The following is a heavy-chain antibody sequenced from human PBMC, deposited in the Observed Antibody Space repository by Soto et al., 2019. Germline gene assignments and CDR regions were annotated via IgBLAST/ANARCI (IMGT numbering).Heavy chain of an antibody. CDR1: GGSISSGDYY. CDR3: VRLIGNSWLDS. J-gene: IGHJ5*01. D-gene: IGHD2-8*01. Sequence: PSETLSLTCTVSGGSISSGDYYWSWIRQPPGKGLEWIGYIHYSGSTYYNPSLKSRITINPDTSNNQFSLHLSSVTPDDTAVYYCVRLIGNSWLDSWGQGTPVTVSS. V-gene: IGHV4-30-4*01. CDR2: IHYSGST.